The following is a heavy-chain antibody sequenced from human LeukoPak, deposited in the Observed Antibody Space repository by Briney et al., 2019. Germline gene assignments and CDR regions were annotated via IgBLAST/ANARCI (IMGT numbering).Heavy chain of an antibody. Sequence: PGGSLRLSCAASGFTFSSYSMNWVRQAPGKGLEWVSYISSSSSTIYYADSVKGRFTISRDNAKNSLYLQMNSLRAEDTAVYYCARDPFYCSSTSCYTDYWGQGTLVTVSS. V-gene: IGHV3-48*01. CDR3: ARDPFYCSSTSCYTDY. J-gene: IGHJ4*02. CDR2: ISSSSSTI. CDR1: GFTFSSYS. D-gene: IGHD2-2*02.